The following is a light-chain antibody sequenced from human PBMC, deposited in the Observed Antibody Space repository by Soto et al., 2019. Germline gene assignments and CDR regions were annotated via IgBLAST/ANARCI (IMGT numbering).Light chain of an antibody. CDR2: GAS. CDR1: QNINSN. V-gene: IGKV3-15*01. CDR3: QQYNNWPRT. Sequence: EILMTQSPATLSVSPGERATLSCRASQNINSNLAWYQQKPGQAPRLLIYGASTIATGIPARFSGSGSGTEFTLTISSLQSEDFAVYYCQQYNNWPRTFGQGTKVEIK. J-gene: IGKJ1*01.